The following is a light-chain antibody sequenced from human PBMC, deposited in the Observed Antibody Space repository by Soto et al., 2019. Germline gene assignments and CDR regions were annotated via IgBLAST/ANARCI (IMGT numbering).Light chain of an antibody. CDR2: EVN. Sequence: QSVLTQPPSASGSPGQSVAISCTGTSSDVGSYNYASWYQQHPGKAPKLMIYEVNKRPSRVPDRFSGSKSGNTASLTVSGPQAEDEADYYCCSYAGSSNVFGTGTKVTVL. J-gene: IGLJ1*01. CDR1: SSDVGSYNY. CDR3: CSYAGSSNV. V-gene: IGLV2-8*01.